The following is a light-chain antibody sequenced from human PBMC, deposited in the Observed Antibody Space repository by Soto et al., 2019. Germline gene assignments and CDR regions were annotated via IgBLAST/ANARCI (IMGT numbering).Light chain of an antibody. CDR1: QNIGNK. CDR3: QQYNKWPPLT. V-gene: IGKV3-15*01. Sequence: IVMTQSPGTLSVSPGERATLSCRASQNIGNKVGWYQQKPGQAPRLLIYGASTRATGIPVRFSGSGSGPEFTLTISSLQSEDFAVYFCQQYNKWPPLTFGGGNKVDSK. J-gene: IGKJ4*01. CDR2: GAS.